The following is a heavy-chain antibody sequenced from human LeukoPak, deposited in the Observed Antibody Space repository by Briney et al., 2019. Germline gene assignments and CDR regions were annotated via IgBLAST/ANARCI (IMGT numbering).Heavy chain of an antibody. Sequence: SETLSLTCTVSGYSISSGYYWGWIRQPPGKGLEWIGSIYHSGSTYYNPSLKSRVTISVDTSKNQFSLKLSSVTAADTAVYYCARVPTTSSSSWYDYWGQGTLVTVCS. CDR1: GYSISSGYY. D-gene: IGHD6-13*01. V-gene: IGHV4-38-2*02. J-gene: IGHJ4*02. CDR3: ARVPTTSSSSWYDY. CDR2: IYHSGST.